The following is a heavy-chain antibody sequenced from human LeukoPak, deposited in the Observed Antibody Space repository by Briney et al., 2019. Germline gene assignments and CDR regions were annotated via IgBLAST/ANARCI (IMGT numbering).Heavy chain of an antibody. CDR3: ARVRGSGGRYDAFDV. J-gene: IGHJ3*01. CDR1: GFTFSTYW. Sequence: GGSLRLSCVASGFTFSTYWMNWVRQAPGKGLEWVANVKQDGSERCFVDSVKGRFTISRDNAKNSLYLQMNSLRAEDTAVYYCARVRGSGGRYDAFDVWGQGTMVTVSS. CDR2: VKQDGSER. D-gene: IGHD6-19*01. V-gene: IGHV3-7*01.